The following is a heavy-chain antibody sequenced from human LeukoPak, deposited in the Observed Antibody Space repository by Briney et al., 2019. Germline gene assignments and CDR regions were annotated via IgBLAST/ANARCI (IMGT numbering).Heavy chain of an antibody. CDR1: GFTFSNAW. V-gene: IGHV3-15*07. CDR2: IRSKTDGGTT. CDR3: TTDPGYSSGWDRVY. D-gene: IGHD6-19*01. J-gene: IGHJ4*02. Sequence: PGGSLRLSCAASGFTFSNAWMNWVRQAPGKGLEWVGRIRSKTDGGTTDYAAPMKGRFTISRDDSKNTLYLQMNSLKTEDTAVYYCTTDPGYSSGWDRVYWGQGTLVTVSS.